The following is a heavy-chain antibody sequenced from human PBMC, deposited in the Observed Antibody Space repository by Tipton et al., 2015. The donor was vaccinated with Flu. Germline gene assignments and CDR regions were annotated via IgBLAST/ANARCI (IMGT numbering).Heavy chain of an antibody. V-gene: IGHV3-15*01. CDR1: GLTFSKAW. CDR2: IKSKTDSGTR. CDR3: TARVGATDHDY. D-gene: IGHD1-26*01. Sequence: SLRLSCVASGLTFSKAWMSWVRQAPGKGLEWVGRIKSKTDSGTRDFAAPVKGRFSISRDDSKNTLYLEMNSLKTEDTAVYYCTARVGATDHDYWGQGTLVTVSS. J-gene: IGHJ4*02.